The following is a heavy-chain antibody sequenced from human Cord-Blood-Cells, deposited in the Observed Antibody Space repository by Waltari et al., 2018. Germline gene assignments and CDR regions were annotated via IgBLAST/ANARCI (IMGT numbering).Heavy chain of an antibody. CDR3: ARVAGNFDY. J-gene: IGHJ4*02. Sequence: QVQLQESGPGLVKPSETLSLTCAVSGYSISSGYYWGWIRQPPGKGLEWIGSIYHSGRTYYNPYLKSRVTISVETSKNQFSLKLSSVTAADTAVYYCARVAGNFDYWGQGTLVTVSS. V-gene: IGHV4-38-2*01. D-gene: IGHD6-19*01. CDR1: GYSISSGYY. CDR2: IYHSGRT.